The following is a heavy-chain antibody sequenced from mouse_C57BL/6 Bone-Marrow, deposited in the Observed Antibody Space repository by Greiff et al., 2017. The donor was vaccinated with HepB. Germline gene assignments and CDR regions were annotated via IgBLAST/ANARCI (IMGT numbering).Heavy chain of an antibody. D-gene: IGHD2-3*01. V-gene: IGHV1-82*01. J-gene: IGHJ3*01. Sequence: VKLMESGPELVKPGASVKISCKASGYAFSSSWMNWVKQRPGKGLEWIGRIYPGDGDTNYNGKFKGKATLTADKSSSTAYMQLSSLTSEDSAVYFCARDGYYVGFAYWGQGTLVTVSA. CDR2: IYPGDGDT. CDR1: GYAFSSSW. CDR3: ARDGYYVGFAY.